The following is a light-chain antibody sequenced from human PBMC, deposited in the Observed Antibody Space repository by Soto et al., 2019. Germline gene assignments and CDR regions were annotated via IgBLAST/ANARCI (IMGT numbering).Light chain of an antibody. CDR3: TSYSRYRVLV. CDR1: ISDIGGYKY. V-gene: IGLV2-14*01. Sequence: QSALTQPSAGSGSLGPSITISCTGTISDIGGYKYVSWYQQHPGKAPKLIIFEVSNRPSGVSDRFSGSNSGNTASLTISGLQAEDEADYYCTSYSRYRVLVYGGGTKVTVL. J-gene: IGLJ3*02. CDR2: EVS.